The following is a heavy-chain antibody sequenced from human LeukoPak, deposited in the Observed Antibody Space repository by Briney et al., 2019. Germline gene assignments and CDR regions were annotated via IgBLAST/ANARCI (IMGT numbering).Heavy chain of an antibody. J-gene: IGHJ4*02. D-gene: IGHD4-23*01. V-gene: IGHV3-11*01. Sequence: PGGSLRLSCAAFGFTFSDYYMTWIRQAPGKGLEWVSYISGSGTNIDYADSVKGRFTISRDNAKNSVYLQMNSLRAEDTAVYYCAISANGGNSFWNYWGQGTLVTVSS. CDR2: ISGSGTNI. CDR3: AISANGGNSFWNY. CDR1: GFTFSDYY.